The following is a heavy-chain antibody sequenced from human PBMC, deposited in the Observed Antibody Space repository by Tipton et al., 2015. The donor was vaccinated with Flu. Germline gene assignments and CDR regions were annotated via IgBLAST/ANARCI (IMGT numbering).Heavy chain of an antibody. CDR3: VRQPYLGDYGGYFDY. V-gene: IGHV5-51*01. CDR2: IYPGDSDT. Sequence: VQLVQSGAEVKKPGESLKISCKGSGYSFTSYCIGWVRQMPGKGLEWMGIIYPGDSDTRYSPSFQGQVTISADKSISTAYLQWSSLKASDTAMYYCVRQPYLGDYGGYFDYWGQGTLVTVSS. D-gene: IGHD4-17*01. J-gene: IGHJ4*02. CDR1: GYSFTSYC.